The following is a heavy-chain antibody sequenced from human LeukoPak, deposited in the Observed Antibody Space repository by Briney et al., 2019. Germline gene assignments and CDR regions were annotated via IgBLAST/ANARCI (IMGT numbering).Heavy chain of an antibody. CDR3: ARDGVAHCSGGSCYPLPLDY. CDR2: ISGSGGTT. Sequence: GGSLRLSCAASGFTFKNYAMNWVRQAPGKGLEWVSVISGSGGTTYYADSVKGRFTISRDNSKNTLYLQMNSLRAEDTAVYYCARDGVAHCSGGSCYPLPLDYWGQGTRVTVSS. V-gene: IGHV3-23*01. J-gene: IGHJ4*02. CDR1: GFTFKNYA. D-gene: IGHD2-15*01.